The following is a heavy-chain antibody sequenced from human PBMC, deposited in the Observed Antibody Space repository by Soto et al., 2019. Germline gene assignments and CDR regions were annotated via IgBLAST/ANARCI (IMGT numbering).Heavy chain of an antibody. CDR3: TTDPLAMVVVVSPNDAFDI. CDR1: GFTFRNVW. J-gene: IGHJ3*02. Sequence: GRPLRLCWAVSGFTFRNVWMNWVRKDQGKGLEWVGRIKSKTDGGTTDYAAPVKGRFTISRDDSKNTLYLQMNSLKTEDTAVYYCTTDPLAMVVVVSPNDAFDIWGQGTMVTVSS. CDR2: IKSKTDGGTT. V-gene: IGHV3-15*07. D-gene: IGHD3-22*01.